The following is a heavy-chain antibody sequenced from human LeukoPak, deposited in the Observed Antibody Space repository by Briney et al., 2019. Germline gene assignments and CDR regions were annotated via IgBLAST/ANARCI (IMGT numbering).Heavy chain of an antibody. Sequence: GGSLRLSCAASRFTYSDYWMTWVRQAPGQGLEWVANVNKDGNQKQYADSVKGRFTISRGNAKNSMYLQLSSLGAEDTGVYYCVRNRGWYALDMWGQGTMVTVPS. D-gene: IGHD6-19*01. CDR3: VRNRGWYALDM. V-gene: IGHV3-7*01. CDR2: VNKDGNQK. CDR1: RFTYSDYW. J-gene: IGHJ3*02.